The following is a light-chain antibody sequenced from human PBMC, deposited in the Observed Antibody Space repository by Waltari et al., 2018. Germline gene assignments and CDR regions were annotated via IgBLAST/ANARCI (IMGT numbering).Light chain of an antibody. J-gene: IGLJ2*01. CDR2: YDS. CDR1: KIGSKS. CDR3: LVWHSTIDHQGV. Sequence: SNVVTQSPSVSVAPGETARITCGGDKIGSKSVHWYQQRPGQAPVLVISYDSDRPSGIPERFSGSNSGNTATLTISWVEAEDEADYYCLVWHSTIDHQGVFGGGTKLTVL. V-gene: IGLV3-21*04.